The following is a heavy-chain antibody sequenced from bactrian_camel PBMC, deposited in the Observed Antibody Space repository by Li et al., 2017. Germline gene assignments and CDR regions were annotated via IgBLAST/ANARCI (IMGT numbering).Heavy chain of an antibody. V-gene: IGHV3S1*01. J-gene: IGHJ4*01. D-gene: IGHD5*01. Sequence: QVQLVESGGGLVQPGGSLRLSCAASGFSFSSFWMHWVRHTPGKGLEWVSLLKTSSGVTPYIADSVKGRFTMSRDNAKNTVYLQMGSLKPEDTAVYSCARDDGGWNLDNWGQGTQVTVS. CDR2: LKTSSGVTP. CDR3: ARDDGGWNLDN. CDR1: GFSFSSFW.